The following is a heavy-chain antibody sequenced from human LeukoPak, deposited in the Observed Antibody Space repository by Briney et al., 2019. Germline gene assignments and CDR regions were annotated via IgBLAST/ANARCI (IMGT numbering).Heavy chain of an antibody. J-gene: IGHJ6*02. Sequence: GVSLRRSCAASGFTFSNYWMHWVRQAPGKGLVWVSRINGDGSNTNYTDPVKGRFTISRDNAKNTLYLQMSSLRAEDTAVYYCARVNYGLDVWGQGTTVTVSS. CDR1: GFTFSNYW. CDR3: ARVNYGLDV. V-gene: IGHV3-74*01. CDR2: INGDGSNT.